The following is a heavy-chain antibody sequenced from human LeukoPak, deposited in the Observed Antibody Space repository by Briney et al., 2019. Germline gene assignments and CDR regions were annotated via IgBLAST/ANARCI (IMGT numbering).Heavy chain of an antibody. Sequence: SETLSLTCAVYGGSFSGYYWSWIRQPPGKGLEWIGEINHSGSTNYNPSLKSRVTISVDTSKNQFSLKLSSVTAADTAVCYCARLGYYYGSGTPRRFDPWGQGTLVTVSS. D-gene: IGHD3-10*01. V-gene: IGHV4-34*01. CDR3: ARLGYYYGSGTPRRFDP. CDR2: INHSGST. J-gene: IGHJ5*02. CDR1: GGSFSGYY.